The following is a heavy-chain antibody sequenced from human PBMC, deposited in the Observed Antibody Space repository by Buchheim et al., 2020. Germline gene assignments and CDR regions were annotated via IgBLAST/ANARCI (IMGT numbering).Heavy chain of an antibody. J-gene: IGHJ6*02. D-gene: IGHD2-8*01. CDR1: GFTFSSYR. CDR3: ARDLFGVGYGMDV. V-gene: IGHV3-48*01. Sequence: EVQLVESGGGLVQPGGSLRLSCAASGFTFSSYRMNWVRQAPGKGLAWVSYISSRSSTIYYADSVKGRFTISSDNAKNSLYLQMNSLRAEDTAVYYCARDLFGVGYGMDVWGQGTT. CDR2: ISSRSSTI.